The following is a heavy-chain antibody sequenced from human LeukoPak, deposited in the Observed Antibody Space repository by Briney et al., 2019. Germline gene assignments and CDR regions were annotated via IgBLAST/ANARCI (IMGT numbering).Heavy chain of an antibody. CDR3: ARESYYFDF. D-gene: IGHD3-16*02. J-gene: IGHJ4*02. CDR2: IKEDGSEK. Sequence: PGGSLRLSCAASGFTFSSYWLTWVRQAPGKGLEWVATIKEDGSEKYYVDSVKGRFTISRDNAKNSLYLQINSLRVDDTAVYYCARESYYFDFWGQGTLVTVSS. V-gene: IGHV3-7*03. CDR1: GFTFSSYW.